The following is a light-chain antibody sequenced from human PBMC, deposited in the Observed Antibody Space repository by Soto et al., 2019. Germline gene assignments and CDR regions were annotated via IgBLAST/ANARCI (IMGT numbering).Light chain of an antibody. J-gene: IGKJ5*01. CDR2: GAS. CDR1: QSVNTK. V-gene: IGKV3-15*01. Sequence: DIVMTPSPATLSVSQEERGAVYCKASQSVNTKLAWYQQRPGQPPRLLIYGASTRATGVPARFSGSGSGTDFILTISSLPSEDFAVYYCQQHTDWPPSTFGQGTRLEIK. CDR3: QQHTDWPPST.